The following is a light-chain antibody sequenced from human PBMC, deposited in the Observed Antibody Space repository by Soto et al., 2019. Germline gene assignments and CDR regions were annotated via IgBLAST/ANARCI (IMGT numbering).Light chain of an antibody. CDR2: QTS. CDR3: QHYSGWPPV. Sequence: IVVAQSPVTLSVSPEERATLSCRASQSVSSNVAWYQQKPGQAPRLLIYQTSARATGIPGRFSGSGSGTDFTLTISNLQSEDFALYYCQHYSGWPPVFGQGTKVDIK. CDR1: QSVSSN. J-gene: IGKJ2*01. V-gene: IGKV3-15*01.